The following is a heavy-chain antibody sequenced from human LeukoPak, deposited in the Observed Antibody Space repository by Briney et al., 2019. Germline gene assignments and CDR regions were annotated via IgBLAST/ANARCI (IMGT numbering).Heavy chain of an antibody. D-gene: IGHD1-1*01. CDR1: GFNFRYFA. J-gene: IGHJ4*02. CDR2: ISYDGSNK. Sequence: PGGSLRLPCAASGFNFRYFALHWVRQAPGKGLEWVAFISYDGSNKNYADSVKGRFSISRDNSKNTVDLQMKNLRVEDTALYYCARDFTGGEVPATGPEVAYWGQGTLVTVSS. CDR3: ARDFTGGEVPATGPEVAY. V-gene: IGHV3-30-3*01.